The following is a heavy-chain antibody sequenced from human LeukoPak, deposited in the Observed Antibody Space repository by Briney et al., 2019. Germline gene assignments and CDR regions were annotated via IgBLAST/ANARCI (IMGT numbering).Heavy chain of an antibody. CDR2: IICMLGIA. V-gene: IGHV1-69*04. CDR3: AREFLRHGYNSDPDAFDI. J-gene: IGHJ3*02. Sequence: GASVKVSCKASGGTLTSYAISWVRQSPGQGLEWMGRIICMLGIANYAPKFQGRVTITADISTSTAYMDLSSLRSEDTAVYYCAREFLRHGYNSDPDAFDIWGLGTMVTVSS. CDR1: GGTLTSYA. D-gene: IGHD5-24*01.